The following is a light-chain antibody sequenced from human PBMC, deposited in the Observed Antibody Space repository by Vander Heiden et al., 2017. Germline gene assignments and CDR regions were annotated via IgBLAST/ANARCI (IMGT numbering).Light chain of an antibody. CDR1: KLGDYY. V-gene: IGLV3-1*01. Sequence: SFELPQPPSVSVSPGQTATITCSGEKLGDYYASGYQQKPGQSPLLVIYGDKRRPSGIHERFSGSNSGNAATRTSSGTQAIDEDDYYCQTWDSTIYVFGTGTKVTVL. J-gene: IGLJ1*01. CDR2: GDK. CDR3: QTWDSTIYV.